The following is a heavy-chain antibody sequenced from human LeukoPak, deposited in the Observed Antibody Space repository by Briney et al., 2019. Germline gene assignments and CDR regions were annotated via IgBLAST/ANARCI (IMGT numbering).Heavy chain of an antibody. D-gene: IGHD4-23*01. V-gene: IGHV4-59*01. J-gene: IGHJ2*01. Sequence: ASETLSLTCTVSGGSISSYYWSWIRQPPGKGLEWIGYIYYSGSTNYNPSLKSRVTISVDTSKNQFSLKLSSVTAADTAVYYCARDHPVVTGWYFDLWGRGTLVTVPS. CDR1: GGSISSYY. CDR2: IYYSGST. CDR3: ARDHPVVTGWYFDL.